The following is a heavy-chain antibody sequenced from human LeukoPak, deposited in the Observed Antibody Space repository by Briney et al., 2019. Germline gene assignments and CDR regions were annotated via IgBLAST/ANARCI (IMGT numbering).Heavy chain of an antibody. CDR3: ARAVPSRQAIDY. V-gene: IGHV3-11*04. CDR1: GFIFSDYY. J-gene: IGHJ4*02. CDR2: ISSSGSTM. Sequence: TGGSLRLSCAASGFIFSDYYMSWIRQAPGKGLEWVSYISSSGSTMYYTDSVKGRFTISRDNSKNTLYLQMNSLIPEDTAVYYCARAVPSRQAIDYWGQGTLVTVSS.